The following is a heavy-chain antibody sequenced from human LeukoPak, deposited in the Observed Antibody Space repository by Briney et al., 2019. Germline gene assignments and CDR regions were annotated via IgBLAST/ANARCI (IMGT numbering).Heavy chain of an antibody. CDR3: ARDNSVEDIAWWFDP. V-gene: IGHV1-8*03. CDR1: GYTFTSYD. Sequence: GASVKVSCKASGYTFTSYDINWVRQATGQGLEWMGWMNPNSGNTGYAQKFQGRVTITRNTSISTAYMELSSLRSEDTAVYYCARDNSVEDIAWWFDPWGQGTLVTVSP. J-gene: IGHJ5*02. CDR2: MNPNSGNT. D-gene: IGHD4-23*01.